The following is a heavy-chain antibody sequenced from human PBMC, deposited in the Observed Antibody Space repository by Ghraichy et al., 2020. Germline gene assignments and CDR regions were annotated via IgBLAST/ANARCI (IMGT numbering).Heavy chain of an antibody. J-gene: IGHJ4*02. CDR1: GFTFGDYA. CDR3: TREGSITMVRGVIVPGS. D-gene: IGHD3-10*01. CDR2: IRSKAYGGTT. V-gene: IGHV3-49*03. Sequence: GGSLRLSCTASGFTFGDYAMSWFRQAPGKGLEWVGCIRSKAYGGTTEYAASVKGRFTISRDDSKSIAYLQMNSLKTEDTAVYYCTREGSITMVRGVIVPGSWGQGTLVTVSS.